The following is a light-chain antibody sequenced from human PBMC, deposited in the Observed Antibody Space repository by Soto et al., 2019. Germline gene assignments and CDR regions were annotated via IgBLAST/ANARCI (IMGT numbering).Light chain of an antibody. CDR2: GAS. CDR1: QSVSSN. V-gene: IGKV3-15*01. J-gene: IGKJ1*01. CDR3: QHYNNWPRT. Sequence: EIVMTQSPATLSVSPGERATLSCRASQSVSSNLAWYQQKPGHAPRLLIYGASTRDTGIPARFSGSGSGTEFTLTISSLQSEDCAVSYCQHYNNWPRTFGQGTKVEIK.